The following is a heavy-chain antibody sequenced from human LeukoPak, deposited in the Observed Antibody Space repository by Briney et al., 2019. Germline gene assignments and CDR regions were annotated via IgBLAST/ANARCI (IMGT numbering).Heavy chain of an antibody. D-gene: IGHD6-6*01. Sequence: PSETLSLTCTVSGGSISSYYWSWIRQPPGKGLEWIGYIYYSGSTNYNPSPKSRVTISVDTSKNQFSLKLSSVTAADTAVYYCARDRLFKTYYYYGMDVWGQGTTVTVSS. CDR2: IYYSGST. V-gene: IGHV4-59*01. J-gene: IGHJ6*02. CDR3: ARDRLFKTYYYYGMDV. CDR1: GGSISSYY.